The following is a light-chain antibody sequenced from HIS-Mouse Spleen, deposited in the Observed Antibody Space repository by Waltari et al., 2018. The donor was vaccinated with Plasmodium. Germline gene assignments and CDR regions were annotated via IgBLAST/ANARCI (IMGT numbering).Light chain of an antibody. J-gene: IGKJ4*01. CDR1: QGISSA. CDR2: DAS. V-gene: IGKV1-13*02. CDR3: QQFNSYPLT. Sequence: AIQFTQSPSSLSASVGDRVTITCRASQGISSAVAWYQQKPGKAPKLLIYDASSLESGVPSRFSGSGSGTDFTRTISCRKPEDFATYDCQQFNSYPLTFGGGTKVEIK.